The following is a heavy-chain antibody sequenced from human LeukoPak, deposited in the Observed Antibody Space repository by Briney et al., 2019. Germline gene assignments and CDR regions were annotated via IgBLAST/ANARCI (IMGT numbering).Heavy chain of an antibody. CDR2: INPNSGGT. CDR3: ARDLTGNLRLGELSMNWFDP. Sequence: ASVKVSCKASGYTFTGYYMHWVRQAPGQGLEWMGWINPNSGGTNYAQKFQGRVTMTRDTSISTAYMELSRLRSDDTAVYYCARDLTGNLRLGELSMNWFDPWGQGTLVTVSS. V-gene: IGHV1-2*02. D-gene: IGHD3-16*02. J-gene: IGHJ5*02. CDR1: GYTFTGYY.